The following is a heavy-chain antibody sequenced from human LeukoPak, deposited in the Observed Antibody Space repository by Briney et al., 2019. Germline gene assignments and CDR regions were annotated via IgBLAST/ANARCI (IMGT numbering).Heavy chain of an antibody. Sequence: PSETLSLTCAVSGGSISSSTNWWCWVRQPPGKGLEWIGEIYHSGGTNYNPSLKSRITISVDKSQNQFSLKVNSLTAADTAVYYFATNGYYCMDVWGKGTTATVSS. CDR1: GGSISSSTNW. CDR2: IYHSGGT. CDR3: ATNGYYCMDV. D-gene: IGHD2-8*01. V-gene: IGHV4-4*02. J-gene: IGHJ6*03.